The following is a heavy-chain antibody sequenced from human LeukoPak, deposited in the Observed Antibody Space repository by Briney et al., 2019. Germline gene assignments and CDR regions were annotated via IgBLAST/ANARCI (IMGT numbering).Heavy chain of an antibody. D-gene: IGHD4-17*01. CDR1: GGSISSYY. J-gene: IGHJ5*02. CDR2: IYYSGST. CDR3: ARHQVGDYWFDP. V-gene: IGHV4-59*08. Sequence: PSETLSLTCTVSGGSISSYYWSWIRQPPGKGLEWIGYIYYSGSTNYNTALKSRVTISVDTSKNQFSLKLSSVTAADTAVYYCARHQVGDYWFDPWGQGTLVTVSS.